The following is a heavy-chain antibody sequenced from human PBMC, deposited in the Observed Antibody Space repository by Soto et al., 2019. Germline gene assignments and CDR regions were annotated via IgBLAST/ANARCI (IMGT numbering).Heavy chain of an antibody. CDR3: ARSRANYYDSRGYYYSTFDY. V-gene: IGHV1-69*13. CDR1: GDTFTSYY. D-gene: IGHD3-22*01. J-gene: IGHJ4*02. CDR2: INPMFGTA. Sequence: SVKLSCEASGDTFTSYYMHWVRQAPRQGLEWMGGINPMFGTANYAQKFQGRVTITADESTSTAYMELSSLRSEDTAVYYCARSRANYYDSRGYYYSTFDYWGQGTLVTVSS.